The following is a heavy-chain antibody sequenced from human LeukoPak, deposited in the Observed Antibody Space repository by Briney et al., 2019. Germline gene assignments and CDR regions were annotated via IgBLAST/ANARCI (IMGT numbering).Heavy chain of an antibody. CDR3: ARFDTSVTTAFDI. CDR1: GGSFSGYY. J-gene: IGHJ3*02. D-gene: IGHD4-17*01. V-gene: IGHV4-34*01. CDR2: INHSGST. Sequence: SETLSLTCAVYGGSFSGYYRSWIRQPPGKGLEWIGEINHSGSTNYNPSLKSRVTISVDTSKNQFSLKLSSVTAADTAVYYCARFDTSVTTAFDIWGQGTMVTVSS.